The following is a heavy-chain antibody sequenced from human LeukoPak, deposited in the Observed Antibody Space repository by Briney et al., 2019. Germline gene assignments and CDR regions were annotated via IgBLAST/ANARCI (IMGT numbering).Heavy chain of an antibody. J-gene: IGHJ6*02. V-gene: IGHV3-66*01. CDR3: ARTPMLYFYGMDV. D-gene: IGHD2-15*01. Sequence: GGSLSRSSTAAGFRVSSNDMDWVRHPPRNRMEWVSATSIGGKTSYADSVNGSFTISRDNSKNTVYLQMNSLRAEAAAVYYCARTPMLYFYGMDVWGRGTTVTVSS. CDR1: GFRVSSND. CDR2: TSIGGKT.